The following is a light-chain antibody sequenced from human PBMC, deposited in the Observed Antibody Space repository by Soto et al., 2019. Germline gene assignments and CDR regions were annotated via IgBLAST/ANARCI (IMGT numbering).Light chain of an antibody. CDR1: QSVSSY. Sequence: EIVLTQSPGTLSLSPGERATLSCRASQSVSSYLAWYQQKPGQAPRLLIYDASTRATGISARFSGSGSGTDFTLTISSLQSEDFAVYYCQQYNNWPPLITFGQGTRLEIK. J-gene: IGKJ5*01. CDR3: QQYNNWPPLIT. V-gene: IGKV3-11*01. CDR2: DAS.